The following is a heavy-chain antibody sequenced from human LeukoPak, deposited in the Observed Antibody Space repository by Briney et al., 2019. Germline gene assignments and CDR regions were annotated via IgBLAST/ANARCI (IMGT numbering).Heavy chain of an antibody. D-gene: IGHD2-15*01. CDR3: AKDIGGAFDI. CDR2: ISWNSGSI. J-gene: IGHJ3*02. V-gene: IGHV3-9*03. CDR1: GFTFDDYA. Sequence: GGSLRLSCAPSGFTFDDYAMHWVRQAPGKGLEWVSGISWNSGSIGYADSVKGRFTISRDNAKNSLYLQMNSLRAEDMALYYCAKDIGGAFDIWGQGTMVTVSS.